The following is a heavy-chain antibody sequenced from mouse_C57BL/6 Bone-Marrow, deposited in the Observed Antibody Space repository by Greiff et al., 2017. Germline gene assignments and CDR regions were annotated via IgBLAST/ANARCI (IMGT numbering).Heavy chain of an antibody. D-gene: IGHD1-1*01. CDR1: GYTFTSYG. Sequence: VQLQQSGAELARPGASVKLSCKASGYTFTSYGISWVKQRTGQGLEWIGEIYPRSGNTYYNEKFTGKATLTADKSSSTAYMELRSLTSEDSAVYFCARYYYYGSKGYFDVWGTGTTVTVSS. V-gene: IGHV1-81*01. CDR3: ARYYYYGSKGYFDV. CDR2: IYPRSGNT. J-gene: IGHJ1*03.